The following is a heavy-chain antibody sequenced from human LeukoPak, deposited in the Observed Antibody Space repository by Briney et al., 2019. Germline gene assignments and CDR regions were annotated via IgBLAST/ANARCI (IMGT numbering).Heavy chain of an antibody. Sequence: SETLSLTCTVSGGSITNYYWSWIRQPPGKGLEWIGYIYYSGSTNYNPSLKGRVTISVDTSKNQFSLKLSSVTAADTAVYYCARLLPLTIFGVVKGNMDVWGKGTTVTVSS. CDR1: GGSITNYY. CDR2: IYYSGST. J-gene: IGHJ6*03. D-gene: IGHD3-3*01. CDR3: ARLLPLTIFGVVKGNMDV. V-gene: IGHV4-59*01.